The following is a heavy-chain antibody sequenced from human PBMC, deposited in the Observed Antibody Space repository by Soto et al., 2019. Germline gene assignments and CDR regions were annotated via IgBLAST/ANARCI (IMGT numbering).Heavy chain of an antibody. J-gene: IGHJ3*02. CDR2: ISGRGLNP. CDR3: ARVYGDYRRIRGGPXDI. V-gene: IGHV3-23*01. Sequence: GGSLRLSCTTSGFTFSRSAMSWVRQAPGKGLEWVYAISGRGLNPYYADSVKVRFTISRDNSKSTLFLQMNSLRAEDTAVYYCARVYGDYRRIRGGPXDIWGQGTMVTXS. D-gene: IGHD4-17*01. CDR1: GFTFSRSA.